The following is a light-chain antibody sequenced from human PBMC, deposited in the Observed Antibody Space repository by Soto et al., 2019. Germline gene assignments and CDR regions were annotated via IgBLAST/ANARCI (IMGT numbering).Light chain of an antibody. CDR3: AAWDDSLNGPV. CDR1: SSNIGSNT. Sequence: QSVLTQPPSASGTPGQRVTISCSGGSSNIGSNTVNWYQHLPGTAPKLLIYSNNQRPSGVPDRFSGSMSGTSASLAISGLQAEDVADYYCAAWDDSLNGPVFGGGTKLTVL. V-gene: IGLV1-44*01. CDR2: SNN. J-gene: IGLJ2*01.